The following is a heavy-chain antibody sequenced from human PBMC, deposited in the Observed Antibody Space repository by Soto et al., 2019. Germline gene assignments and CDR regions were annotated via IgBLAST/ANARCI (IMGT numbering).Heavy chain of an antibody. V-gene: IGHV3-21*01. CDR3: ARELWFGELEFDP. J-gene: IGHJ5*02. CDR2: ISSSSSYI. D-gene: IGHD3-10*01. Sequence: EVQLVESGGGLVKPGGSLRLSCAASGFTFSSYSMNWVRQAPGKGLEWVSAISSSSSYIYYADSVKGRLTISRDNAKNSLYLQMTSLRAEDTAVYYCARELWFGELEFDPWGQGTLVTVSS. CDR1: GFTFSSYS.